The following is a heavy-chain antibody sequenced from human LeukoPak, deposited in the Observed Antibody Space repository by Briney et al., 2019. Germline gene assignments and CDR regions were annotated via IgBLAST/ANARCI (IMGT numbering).Heavy chain of an antibody. V-gene: IGHV3-74*01. Sequence: GGSLRLSCAASGFTFSSYWMHWVRQVPGKGLVWVSRINSDGSSTSYADSVKGRFTISRDNAKNTLYLQMNSLRAEDTAVYYCATQGQTFVGANPYWGQGTLVTVSS. CDR3: ATQGQTFVGANPY. J-gene: IGHJ4*02. CDR1: GFTFSSYW. D-gene: IGHD3-16*01. CDR2: INSDGSST.